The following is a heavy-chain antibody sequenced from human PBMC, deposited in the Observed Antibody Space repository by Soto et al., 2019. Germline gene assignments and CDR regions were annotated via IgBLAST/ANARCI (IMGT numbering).Heavy chain of an antibody. V-gene: IGHV4-39*01. D-gene: IGHD3-10*01. CDR2: IYFNGNT. CDR3: ARPGSY. CDR1: GVSISDTSYY. Sequence: LQLQESGPGLVKPSETMSLTCNVSGVSISDTSYYWVWIRQPPGKGLEWIGTIYFNGNTFYNPSLKSRLTISVDTSTNQFSLRLTSVTAADTAVYYCARPGSYWGQGNLVAVSS. J-gene: IGHJ4*02.